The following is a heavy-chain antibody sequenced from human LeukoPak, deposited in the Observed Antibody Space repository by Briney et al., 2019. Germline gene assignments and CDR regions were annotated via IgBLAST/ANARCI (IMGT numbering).Heavy chain of an antibody. CDR1: GGSISSYY. D-gene: IGHD3-3*01. V-gene: IGHV4-4*07. J-gene: IGHJ4*02. CDR2: IYTSGST. CDR3: ARDSYDFWSGYYTFDY. Sequence: PSETLSLTCTVSGGSISSYYWSWIRQPAGKGLEWIGRIYTSGSTNYNPSLKSRVTMSVDTSKNQFSLKLSSVTAADTAVYYCARDSYDFWSGYYTFDYWGQGTLVTVSS.